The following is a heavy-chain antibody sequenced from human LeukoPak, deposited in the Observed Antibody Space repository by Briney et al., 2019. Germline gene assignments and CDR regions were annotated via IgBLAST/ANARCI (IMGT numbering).Heavy chain of an antibody. CDR3: ARNLSGGYSPNN. CDR2: INPNSGGT. CDR1: GYTFTGYF. J-gene: IGHJ4*02. V-gene: IGHV1-2*02. Sequence: ASVKVSCKASGYTFTGYFMHWVRQAPGQGLEWMGWINPNSGGTNYAQNFQGRVTMTRDTSISTAYMELSRLRSDDTAVYYCARNLSGGYSPNNWGQETLSPSPQ. D-gene: IGHD3-10*01.